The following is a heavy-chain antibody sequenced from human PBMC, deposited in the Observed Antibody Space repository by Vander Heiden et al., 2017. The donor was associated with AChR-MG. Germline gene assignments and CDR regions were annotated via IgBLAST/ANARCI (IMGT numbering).Heavy chain of an antibody. Sequence: VQLVQSGAEVKKPGASVTVSCKASGYTFPSYAMHWVRQDPGQRLEWMGWINAGNGNTKYSQKFQSRVTITRDKSASTAYMELSSLRSEDTAVYYCAGLRRGAMVVLDYWGQGTLVTVSS. CDR2: INAGNGNT. CDR3: AGLRRGAMVVLDY. D-gene: IGHD5-18*01. CDR1: GYTFPSYA. J-gene: IGHJ4*02. V-gene: IGHV1-3*01.